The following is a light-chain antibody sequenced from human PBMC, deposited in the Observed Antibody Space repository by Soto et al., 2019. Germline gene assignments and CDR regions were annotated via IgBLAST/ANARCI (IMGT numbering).Light chain of an antibody. CDR2: ATS. J-gene: IGKJ4*01. CDR3: QKYNRAPLT. V-gene: IGKV1-27*01. Sequence: DVQMTQSPSSLSACVGDRVTITCRASQGIAPYLAWFQQKPGKVPKLLIYATSTLQSGVPSRFSGSGSGTDFTLTVTSLQPEDVGTYYCQKYNRAPLTFGGGTKVEIK. CDR1: QGIAPY.